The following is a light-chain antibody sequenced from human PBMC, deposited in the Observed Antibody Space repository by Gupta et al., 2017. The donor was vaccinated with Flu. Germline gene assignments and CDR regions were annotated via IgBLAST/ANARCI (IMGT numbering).Light chain of an antibody. J-gene: IGLJ2*01. Sequence: SFHLTQAPSVSVAPGQMAKITCGGNNIGSYSVHWYQQKPGQAPVLVVYDNHLRASGIPERFSGANSGSTATLTINRVEAGDEADYYCQVYESDDGHPRIFGGGTTLTVL. CDR2: DNH. CDR3: QVYESDDGHPRI. V-gene: IGLV3-21*02. CDR1: NIGSYS.